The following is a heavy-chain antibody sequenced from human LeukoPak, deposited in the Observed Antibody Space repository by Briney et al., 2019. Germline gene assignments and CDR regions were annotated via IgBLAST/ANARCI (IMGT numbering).Heavy chain of an antibody. V-gene: IGHV4-39*07. D-gene: IGHD3-3*01. J-gene: IGHJ4*02. Sequence: SETVSLTCIVSGGSISSSSHNWGWIRQPPGKGLEWIGSIYYSGSTYYNPSLKSRVTISVDTSKNQFSLKLSSVTAADTAVYYCARGPEAEYYDFWSGPDYWGQGTLVTVSS. CDR2: IYYSGST. CDR3: ARGPEAEYYDFWSGPDY. CDR1: GGSISSSSHN.